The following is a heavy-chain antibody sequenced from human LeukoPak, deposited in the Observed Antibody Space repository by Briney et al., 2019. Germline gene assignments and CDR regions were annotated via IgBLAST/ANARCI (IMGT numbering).Heavy chain of an antibody. J-gene: IGHJ4*02. D-gene: IGHD7-27*01. CDR1: GYSFTRNW. Sequence: GESLKISCKGSGYSFTRNWISWVRQMPGKGLEWMGRIDPSDSYTNYSPSFQGHVTISADKSISTAYLQWSSLKASDTAMYYCARQGHAYPGDWGQGTLVTVSS. V-gene: IGHV5-10-1*01. CDR3: ARQGHAYPGD. CDR2: IDPSDSYT.